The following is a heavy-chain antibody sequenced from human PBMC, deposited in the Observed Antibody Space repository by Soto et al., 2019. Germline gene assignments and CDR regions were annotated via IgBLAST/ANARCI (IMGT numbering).Heavy chain of an antibody. D-gene: IGHD5-12*01. CDR2: IKDGGST. J-gene: IGHJ4*02. Sequence: QVQLQQWGAGLLKPSETLSLTCAVNDGSLTGYYWSWIRQPPGKGLEWIGEIKDGGSTTYSPSLRIRVTISAQPSKNQSPLRLTSSTAAATAVYFCARGQEGIVATHWDQGTLVTVSS. V-gene: IGHV4-34*01. CDR3: ARGQEGIVATH. CDR1: DGSLTGYY.